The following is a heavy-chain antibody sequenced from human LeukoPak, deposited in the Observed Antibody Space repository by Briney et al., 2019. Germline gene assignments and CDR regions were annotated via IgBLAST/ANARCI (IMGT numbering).Heavy chain of an antibody. CDR1: GFAFNDAW. D-gene: IGHD1-7*01. V-gene: IGHV3-15*01. J-gene: IGHJ4*02. CDR3: TTGTGTADY. CDR2: IKSKSDGGTT. Sequence: GGSLRLSCAASGFAFNDAWMSWVRQAPGKGLEWVGRIKSKSDGGTTAYAAIVKGRFTVSRDDSKNMLYLQMNSLKTEDTAVYYCTTGTGTADYWGQGTLVTVSS.